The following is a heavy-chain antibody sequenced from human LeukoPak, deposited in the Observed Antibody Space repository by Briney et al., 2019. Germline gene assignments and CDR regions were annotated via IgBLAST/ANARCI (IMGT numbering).Heavy chain of an antibody. CDR3: SRDLLMYYSGSGEST. CDR2: INPHSGAT. J-gene: IGHJ5*02. D-gene: IGHD3-10*01. Sequence: VASVKVSCKASGYTFTGYYIHGVRQAPGQGPEWMGWINPHSGATNYAQKFQGRVTMTRDTSISTAFMELSSLRSDDTAMYYCSRDLLMYYSGSGESTWGQGTQVTVSS. V-gene: IGHV1-2*02. CDR1: GYTFTGYY.